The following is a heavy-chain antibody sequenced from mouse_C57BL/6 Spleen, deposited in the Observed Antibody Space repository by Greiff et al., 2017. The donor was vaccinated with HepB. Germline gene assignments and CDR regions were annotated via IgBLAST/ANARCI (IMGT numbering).Heavy chain of an antibody. D-gene: IGHD1-1*01. CDR2: LYPGSGST. Sequence: QVQLQQPGAELVKPGASVKMSCKASGYTFTSYWITWVKQRPGQGLEWIGDLYPGSGSTNYNEKFKSKATLTVDTSSSTAYMQLSSLTSEDSAVYYCARGYPPYYYGSSNFDVWGTGTTVTVSS. J-gene: IGHJ1*03. CDR3: ARGYPPYYYGSSNFDV. V-gene: IGHV1-55*01. CDR1: GYTFTSYW.